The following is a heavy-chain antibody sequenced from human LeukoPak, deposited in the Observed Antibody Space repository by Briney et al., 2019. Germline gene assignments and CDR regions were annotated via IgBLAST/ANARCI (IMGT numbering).Heavy chain of an antibody. Sequence: GGSLRLSCSASGFTFSSYGMHWVRQAPGKGLEWVAVISYYGSNKYYADSVKGRFTISRDNSKNTLYLQMNSLRAEDTAVYYCAGGSYAVHYWGQGTLVTVSS. CDR1: GFTFSSYG. V-gene: IGHV3-30*03. J-gene: IGHJ4*02. D-gene: IGHD1-26*01. CDR3: AGGSYAVHY. CDR2: ISYYGSNK.